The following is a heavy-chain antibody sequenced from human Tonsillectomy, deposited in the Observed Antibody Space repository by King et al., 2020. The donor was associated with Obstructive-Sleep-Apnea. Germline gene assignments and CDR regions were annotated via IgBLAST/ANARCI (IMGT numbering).Heavy chain of an antibody. Sequence: VQLVQSGAEVKKPGASVKVSCKAAGYTFTSYDINWVRQAPGQGLEWMGWMNPYSGNTDYAQRFQGRVTMTRNTSISTAYMELSSLRSEDTAVYYCARGRAMAVDYWGQGTLVTVSS. V-gene: IGHV1-8*01. D-gene: IGHD5-18*01. CDR3: ARGRAMAVDY. CDR1: GYTFTSYD. J-gene: IGHJ4*02. CDR2: MNPYSGNT.